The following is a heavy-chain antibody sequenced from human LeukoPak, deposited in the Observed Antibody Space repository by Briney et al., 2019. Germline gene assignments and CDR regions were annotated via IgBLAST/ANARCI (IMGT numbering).Heavy chain of an antibody. CDR2: ISSSGGST. Sequence: PGGSLRLSCSASGFTFSNYAMHWVRQAPGKGLEYVSAISSSGGSTYYADSLKGRFTISRDNSRNTLYLQMSSLRAEDTAVYYCVKDRVGSSWYVSFDYWGQGTLVTVSS. J-gene: IGHJ4*02. V-gene: IGHV3-64D*09. CDR1: GFTFSNYA. D-gene: IGHD6-13*01. CDR3: VKDRVGSSWYVSFDY.